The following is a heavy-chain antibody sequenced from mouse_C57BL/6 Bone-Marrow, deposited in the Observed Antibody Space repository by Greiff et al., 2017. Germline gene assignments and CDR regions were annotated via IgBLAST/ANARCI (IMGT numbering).Heavy chain of an antibody. CDR1: GFSLTRYG. J-gene: IGHJ1*03. CDR3: AIPYGYDGGYWYFDV. CDR2: IWRGGST. Sequence: VKLMESGPGLVQPSQSLSITCTVSGFSLTRYGVHWVRQSPGKGLEWLGVIWRGGSTDYNAAFLSRLSITQDNSKSQVFFKMNSLQADDTAIYYCAIPYGYDGGYWYFDVWGTGTTVTVAS. V-gene: IGHV2-5*01. D-gene: IGHD2-2*01.